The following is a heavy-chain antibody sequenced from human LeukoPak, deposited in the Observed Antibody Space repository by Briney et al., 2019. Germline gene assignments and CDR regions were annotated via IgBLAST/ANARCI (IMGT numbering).Heavy chain of an antibody. D-gene: IGHD3-3*01. CDR1: GYTFSSYG. CDR2: ISAYNGNT. V-gene: IGHV1-18*01. J-gene: IGHJ5*02. CDR3: ARAGGITIFGVVVAHNWFDP. Sequence: PGASVKVSCKASGYTFSSYGVSWVRQAPGQGLEWMGWISAYNGNTNYAQKLQGRVTMTTDTSTSTAYMQLRSLRSDDTAVYYCARAGGITIFGVVVAHNWFDPWGQGTLVTVSS.